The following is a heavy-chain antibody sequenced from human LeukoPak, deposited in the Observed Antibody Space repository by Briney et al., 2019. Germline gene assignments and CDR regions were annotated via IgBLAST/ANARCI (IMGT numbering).Heavy chain of an antibody. V-gene: IGHV3-7*01. D-gene: IGHD5-18*01. CDR2: IKQDGSAK. Sequence: GGSPRLSCAASGFTFSSLWMHRVRQAPGRGLEWVADIKQDGSAKTCVDSVKGRFIISRDNATNSLYLQMNSLRAEDTAVYSCVGGGGWIHEYWGQGTLVTVSS. CDR1: GFTFSSLW. CDR3: VGGGGWIHEY. J-gene: IGHJ4*02.